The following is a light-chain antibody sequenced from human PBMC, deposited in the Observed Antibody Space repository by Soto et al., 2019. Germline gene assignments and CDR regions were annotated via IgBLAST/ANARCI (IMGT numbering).Light chain of an antibody. Sequence: DIQMTQSPSSLSASVGDRVTITCQASQDISNYLNWYQQKPGKAPKLLIYDASNLETGVPSRFSGSGSGTDFTFTISSLQPEDIATYYCQQYDNPCTFGGGTKVEIK. V-gene: IGKV1-33*01. J-gene: IGKJ4*01. CDR3: QQYDNPCT. CDR2: DAS. CDR1: QDISNY.